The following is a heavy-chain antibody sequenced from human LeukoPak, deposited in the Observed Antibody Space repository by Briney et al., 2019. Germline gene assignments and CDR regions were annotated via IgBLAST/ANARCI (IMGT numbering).Heavy chain of an antibody. D-gene: IGHD6-6*01. J-gene: IGHJ4*02. V-gene: IGHV4-39*01. Sequence: SSETLSLTCTVSGGSITSSSYYWGWIRQPPGKGLEWIGNIYNGESTYYNPSLKSRLTISVDTSKNQFSLKLRSVTAADTAVYFCARSARMAARPQNFDYWGQGTLVPVSS. CDR1: GGSITSSSYY. CDR2: IYNGEST. CDR3: ARSARMAARPQNFDY.